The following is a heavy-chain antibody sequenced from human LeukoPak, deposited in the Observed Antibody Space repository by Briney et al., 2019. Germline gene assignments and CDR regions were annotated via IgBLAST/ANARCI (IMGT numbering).Heavy chain of an antibody. CDR2: IYHSGSP. CDR1: GGSISSNNW. J-gene: IGHJ4*02. Sequence: SETLSLTCAVSGGSISSNNWWGWVRQPPGKGLEWIGEIYHSGSPNYNPSLKSRVTISVDTSKNQFSLKLSSVTAADTAVYFCARTGEQWLALSYWGQGTLVTVSS. CDR3: ARTGEQWLALSY. V-gene: IGHV4-4*02. D-gene: IGHD6-19*01.